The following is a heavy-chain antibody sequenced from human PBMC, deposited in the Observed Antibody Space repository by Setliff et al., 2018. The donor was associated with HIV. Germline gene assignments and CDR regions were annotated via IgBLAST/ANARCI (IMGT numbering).Heavy chain of an antibody. CDR2: IYIGGDT. D-gene: IGHD6-13*01. Sequence: GSLRLSCAASGFSVSDNFMSWVRRAPGKGLEWVSIIYIGGDTYYADSVKGRFTISRDKSKNTLDLQMNNLRVEDTAVYYCVRDPRWPNNAFDIWGQGTVVTVSS. CDR1: GFSVSDNF. CDR3: VRDPRWPNNAFDI. J-gene: IGHJ3*02. V-gene: IGHV3-53*01.